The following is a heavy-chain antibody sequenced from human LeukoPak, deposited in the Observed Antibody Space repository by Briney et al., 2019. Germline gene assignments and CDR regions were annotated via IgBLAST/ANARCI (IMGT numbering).Heavy chain of an antibody. J-gene: IGHJ4*02. Sequence: GESLKISCKGSGYSFTIYWIGWVRQMPGKGLEWMGIIYPGDSDTRYSPSFQGQVTISADQSISIAYLQWSSLKASDTAMYYCGRHDYDLGSFDYWGQGTLVTVSS. D-gene: IGHD3-10*01. CDR1: GYSFTIYW. CDR2: IYPGDSDT. CDR3: GRHDYDLGSFDY. V-gene: IGHV5-51*01.